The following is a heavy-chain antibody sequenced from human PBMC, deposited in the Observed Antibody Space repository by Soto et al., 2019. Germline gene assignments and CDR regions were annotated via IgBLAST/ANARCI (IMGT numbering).Heavy chain of an antibody. CDR2: ISSSSTTI. CDR1: GFTFSSYS. V-gene: IGHV3-48*02. D-gene: IGHD1-26*01. CDR3: ARDWSGRYYWLDY. J-gene: IGHJ4*02. Sequence: GGSLRLSCAASGFTFSSYSMNWVRQAPGKGLEWVSYISSSSTTIYYADSMKGRFTISRDNAKNWLYLQMKGLRDEDTAVYYCARDWSGRYYWLDYWGQGALVTVSS.